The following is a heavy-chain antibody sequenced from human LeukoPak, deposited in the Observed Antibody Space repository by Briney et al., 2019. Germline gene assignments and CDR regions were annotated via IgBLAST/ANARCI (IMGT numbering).Heavy chain of an antibody. CDR3: ARGRYCSSISCRTELDY. Sequence: SGGSLRLSCAASGFTFSSYAMSWVRQAPGKGLEWVSAISGSGGSTYYADSVKGRFTISRDNSKNTLYLQMNSLRAEDTAVYYCARGRYCSSISCRTELDYWGQGTLVTVSS. V-gene: IGHV3-23*01. D-gene: IGHD2-2*01. J-gene: IGHJ4*02. CDR1: GFTFSSYA. CDR2: ISGSGGST.